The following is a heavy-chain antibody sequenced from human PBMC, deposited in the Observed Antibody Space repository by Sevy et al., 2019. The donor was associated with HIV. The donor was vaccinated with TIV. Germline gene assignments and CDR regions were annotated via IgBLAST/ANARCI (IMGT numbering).Heavy chain of an antibody. CDR3: ARDRGTTVTPFDY. CDR2: INRSGST. D-gene: IGHD4-17*01. Sequence: SETLSLTCAVYGGSFSGYYWSWIRQPPGKGLEWIGEINRSGSTNYNPSLKSRVTISVDTSKNQFSLKLSSVTAADTAVYYCARDRGTTVTPFDYWGQGTLVTVSS. CDR1: GGSFSGYY. V-gene: IGHV4-34*01. J-gene: IGHJ4*02.